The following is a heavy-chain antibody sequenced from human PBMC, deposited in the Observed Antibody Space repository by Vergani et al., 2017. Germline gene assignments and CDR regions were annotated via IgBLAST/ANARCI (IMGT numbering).Heavy chain of an antibody. CDR3: ARYHTRVARSFYYYYYMDV. Sequence: QVQLVQSGAEVKKPGSSVKVSCKASGGTFSSYTISWVRQAPGQGLEWMGRISAYNGNTNYAQKLQGRVTMTTDTSTSTAYMELRSLRSDDTAVYYCARYHTRVARSFYYYYYMDVWGKGTTVTVSS. CDR1: GGTFSSYT. D-gene: IGHD1-26*01. CDR2: ISAYNGNT. J-gene: IGHJ6*03. V-gene: IGHV1-18*01.